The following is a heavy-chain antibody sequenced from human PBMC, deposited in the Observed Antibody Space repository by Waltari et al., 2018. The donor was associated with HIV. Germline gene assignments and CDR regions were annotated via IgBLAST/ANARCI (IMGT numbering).Heavy chain of an antibody. D-gene: IGHD2-21*02. CDR2: IWYDGSNE. J-gene: IGHJ4*02. CDR1: GFSFSGYG. CDR3: ARAASVVTPVADF. V-gene: IGHV3-33*01. Sequence: QVQLVEFGGGVVQPGRSLRLSCVASGFSFSGYGMHWVRQAPGKGLEWVSVIWYDGSNEYYVDSVKGRFTISRDNSKNTLYLQMNSLRAEDTAVYYCARAASVVTPVADFWGQGTLVTVSS.